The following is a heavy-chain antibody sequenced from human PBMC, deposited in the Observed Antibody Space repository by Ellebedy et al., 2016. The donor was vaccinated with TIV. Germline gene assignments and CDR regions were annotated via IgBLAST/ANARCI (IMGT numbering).Heavy chain of an antibody. J-gene: IGHJ4*02. CDR2: IDPDDSHS. Sequence: GESLKISCKASGYRFTAYWINWVRQMPGKGLEWVGRIDPDDSHSDYSPSFQGHVTISVDKSITTAYLQWSGPKASDTAMYYCARNPRYGDTEDYWGQGTLVTVSS. D-gene: IGHD4-17*01. CDR1: GYRFTAYW. CDR3: ARNPRYGDTEDY. V-gene: IGHV5-10-1*01.